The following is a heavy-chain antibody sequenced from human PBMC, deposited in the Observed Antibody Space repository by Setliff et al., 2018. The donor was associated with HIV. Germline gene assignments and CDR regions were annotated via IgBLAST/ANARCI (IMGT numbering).Heavy chain of an antibody. CDR1: DGSFSGYY. CDR3: ARAVKWPKGDAFDI. CDR2: IDHSGST. D-gene: IGHD4-17*01. V-gene: IGHV4-34*01. Sequence: LSLTCAVYDGSFSGYYWSWIRQPPGKGLEWIGEIDHSGSTNYNPSLKSRVTISVDTSKNQFSLKLSSVTAADTAVYYCARAVKWPKGDAFDIWGQGTMVTVSS. J-gene: IGHJ3*02.